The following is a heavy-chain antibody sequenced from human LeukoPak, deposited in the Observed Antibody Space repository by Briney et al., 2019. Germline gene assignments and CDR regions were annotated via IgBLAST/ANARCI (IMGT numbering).Heavy chain of an antibody. Sequence: SETLSLTCTVSGVSISSHYWTWIRQSPGTGLEWIGYISYTGSTNYNPSLKTRVTISKDMSKNQFSLKLPSVTAADTAVYYCAKDGGQGELAPDHWGQGTLVSVSS. CDR3: AKDGGQGELAPDH. V-gene: IGHV4-59*11. CDR2: ISYTGST. CDR1: GVSISSHY. D-gene: IGHD3-16*01. J-gene: IGHJ4*02.